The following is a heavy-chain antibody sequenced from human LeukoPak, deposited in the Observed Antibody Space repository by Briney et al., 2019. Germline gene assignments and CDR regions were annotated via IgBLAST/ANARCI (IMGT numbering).Heavy chain of an antibody. D-gene: IGHD1-1*01. CDR1: GYTFTSYY. CDR2: INPSGGST. V-gene: IGHV1-46*01. CDR3: AGGLTGTTPFDY. Sequence: ASVKVSCKASGYTFTSYYMHWVRQAPGQGLEWMGIINPSGGSTSYAQKFQGRVTMTRDMSTSTVYMELSSLRSEDTAVYYCAGGLTGTTPFDYWGQGTLVTVSS. J-gene: IGHJ4*02.